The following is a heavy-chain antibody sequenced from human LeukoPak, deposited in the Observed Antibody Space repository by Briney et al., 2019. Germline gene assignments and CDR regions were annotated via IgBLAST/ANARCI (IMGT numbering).Heavy chain of an antibody. V-gene: IGHV3-30-3*01. Sequence: PGRSLRLSCAASGFTFSSYAMHWVRQAPGKGLEWVAVISYDGSNKFYADSVKGRFTISRDNSKNTLYLQMNSLGCEDTAVYYCARHLGYWGSISSYQKRLESWGQGTLVIVSS. D-gene: IGHD2-2*01. J-gene: IGHJ4*02. CDR3: ARHLGYWGSISSYQKRLES. CDR1: GFTFSSYA. CDR2: ISYDGSNK.